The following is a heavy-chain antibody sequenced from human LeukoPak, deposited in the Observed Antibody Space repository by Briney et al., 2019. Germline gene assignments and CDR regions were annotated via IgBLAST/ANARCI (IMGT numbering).Heavy chain of an antibody. D-gene: IGHD6-6*01. CDR1: GFTFTNYW. V-gene: IGHV3-74*01. CDR2: INTDGSST. CDR3: ARGAARGIDY. Sequence: GRSLRLSCAASGFTFTNYWMHWVRQAPGQGLVWVSHINTDGSSTNYADSVKGRFTISRDNAKNTLYLQMNSLRAEDTAVYYCARGAARGIDYWGRGTLVTVSS. J-gene: IGHJ4*02.